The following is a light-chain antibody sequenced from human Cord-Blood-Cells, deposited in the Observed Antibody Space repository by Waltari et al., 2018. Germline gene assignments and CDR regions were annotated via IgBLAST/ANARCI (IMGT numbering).Light chain of an antibody. V-gene: IGKV1-39*01. CDR3: QQSYSTPRLT. CDR1: QSNSSY. Sequence: DIQMTQSPSSLSASVGERVTITCRASQSNSSYLNWYQQKPGKAPKLLIYAASSLQSGVPSRFSGSGSGTDFTLTISSLQPEDFATYYCQQSYSTPRLTFGGGTKVEIK. J-gene: IGKJ4*01. CDR2: AAS.